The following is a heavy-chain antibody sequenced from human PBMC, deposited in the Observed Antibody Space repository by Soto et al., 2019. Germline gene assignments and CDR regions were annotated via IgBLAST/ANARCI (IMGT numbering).Heavy chain of an antibody. V-gene: IGHV3-33*01. CDR1: GFTFGNIG. J-gene: IGHJ3*02. CDR2: ILNDGSRD. Sequence: QVQLVRFGGAGWQLGRSLRLPVAALGFTFGNIGMNGVRQVPGKGREWVRLILNDGSRDYYRDPVKGRFTISRDNSRNTLFLQMNSLRDDDTALYYCVRDDDYGPNALDMWGQGTMVSVSS. D-gene: IGHD3-10*01. CDR3: VRDDDYGPNALDM.